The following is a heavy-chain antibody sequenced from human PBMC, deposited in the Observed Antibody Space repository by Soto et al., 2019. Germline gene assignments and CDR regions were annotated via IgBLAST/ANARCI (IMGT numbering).Heavy chain of an antibody. CDR1: GYTFTSNG. Sequence: ASVKVSCKASGYTFTSNGISWVRQAPGQGLEWMGWISAYNGNTNYAQKLQGRVTMTTDTSTSTAYMELRSLRSDDTAVYYCARITNENYDFWSGYSWYYYYGMDVWGQGTTVTVSS. CDR2: ISAYNGNT. V-gene: IGHV1-18*01. J-gene: IGHJ6*02. D-gene: IGHD3-3*01. CDR3: ARITNENYDFWSGYSWYYYYGMDV.